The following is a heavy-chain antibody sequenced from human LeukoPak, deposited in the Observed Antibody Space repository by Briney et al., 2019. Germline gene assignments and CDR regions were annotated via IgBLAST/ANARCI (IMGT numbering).Heavy chain of an antibody. CDR2: IYSGGST. CDR1: GFTFSSNS. V-gene: IGHV3-66*01. CDR3: ASSTLHAFDI. Sequence: GGSLRPSCAAPGFTFSSNSMSWVRQAPGKGLEWVSVIYSGGSTYYADSVKGRFTISRDNSKNTLYLQMNSLRAEDTAVYYCASSTLHAFDIWGQGTMVTVSS. J-gene: IGHJ3*02.